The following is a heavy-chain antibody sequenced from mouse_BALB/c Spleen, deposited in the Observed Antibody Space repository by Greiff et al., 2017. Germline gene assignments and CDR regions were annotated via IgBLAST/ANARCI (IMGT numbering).Heavy chain of an antibody. Sequence: QVQLQQSGAELVRPGASVTLSCKASGYTFTDYEMHWVKQTPVHGLEWIGAIDPETGGTAYNQKFKGKATLTADKSSSTAYMQLSSLTSEDSAVYYCTRSQDYWGQGTTLTVSS. J-gene: IGHJ2*01. V-gene: IGHV1-15*01. CDR1: GYTFTDYE. CDR3: TRSQDY. CDR2: IDPETGGT.